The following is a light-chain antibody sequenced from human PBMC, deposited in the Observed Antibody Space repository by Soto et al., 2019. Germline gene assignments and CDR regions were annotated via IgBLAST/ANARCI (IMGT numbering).Light chain of an antibody. CDR3: MQGSHWPPWT. CDR1: QSLLQSDGNTY. CDR2: RVS. Sequence: DVVMTQSPKSLPVTLGQPASISCRSSQSLLQSDGNTYLNWFQQRPGQSPRRLIYRVSNRDSGVPDRFSGSGSGTDFTLEISRVEAEDVGVYYCMQGSHWPPWTFGQGTKVEIK. V-gene: IGKV2-30*02. J-gene: IGKJ1*01.